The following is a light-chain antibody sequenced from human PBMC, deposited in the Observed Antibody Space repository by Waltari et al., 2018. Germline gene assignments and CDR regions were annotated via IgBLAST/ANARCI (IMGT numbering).Light chain of an antibody. J-gene: IGLJ2*01. CDR1: SSDVDGYNY. Sequence: QSALTQPASLSGSPGQSITISCTGASSDVDGYNYVSWYQHHPGKAPKLMMYEVTNRPSGVSNRFSGSRSGNTASLTISGLQAEDEADYYYTSYISSSIVIFGGGTKLTVL. CDR2: EVT. V-gene: IGLV2-14*01. CDR3: TSYISSSIVI.